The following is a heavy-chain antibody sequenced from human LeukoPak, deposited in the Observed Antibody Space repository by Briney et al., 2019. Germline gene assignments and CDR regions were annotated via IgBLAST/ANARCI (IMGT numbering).Heavy chain of an antibody. Sequence: SETLSLTCTVSGGSISSYYWSWIRQPPGKGLEWIGDTYFSGSTKYNPSLKSRVTISVDTSKNQFSLKVSSVTAADTAVYYCARFAQVDSSTWYYFDSWGQGTLVTVSS. CDR2: TYFSGST. J-gene: IGHJ4*02. D-gene: IGHD6-13*01. V-gene: IGHV4-59*01. CDR3: ARFAQVDSSTWYYFDS. CDR1: GGSISSYY.